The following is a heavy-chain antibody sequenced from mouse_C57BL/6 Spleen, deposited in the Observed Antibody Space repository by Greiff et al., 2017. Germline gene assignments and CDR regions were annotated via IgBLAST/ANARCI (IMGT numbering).Heavy chain of an antibody. J-gene: IGHJ1*03. CDR1: GFTFSNYW. D-gene: IGHD1-1*01. V-gene: IGHV6-3*01. Sequence: EVKLLESGGGLVQPGGSMKLSCVASGFTFSNYWMNWVRQSPEKGLEWVAQIRLKSDNYATHYAESVKGRFTISRDDSKSSVYLQMNNLRAEDTGIYYCTGITTGYFDVWGTGTTVTVSS. CDR2: IRLKSDNYAT. CDR3: TGITTGYFDV.